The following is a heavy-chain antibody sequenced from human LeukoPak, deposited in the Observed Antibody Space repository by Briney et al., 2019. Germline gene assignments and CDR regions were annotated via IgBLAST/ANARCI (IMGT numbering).Heavy chain of an antibody. J-gene: IGHJ4*02. CDR1: GFTFSSYN. CDR3: VRSHPQGDF. Sequence: GGSLRLSCVASGFTFSSYNMNWVRQAPGKGLEWVSCISSSSSTIYYADSVKGRFTISRDNAKNSLYLQMNSLRADDTAVYYCVRSHPQGDFWGQGTLVTVSS. CDR2: ISSSSSTI. V-gene: IGHV3-48*01.